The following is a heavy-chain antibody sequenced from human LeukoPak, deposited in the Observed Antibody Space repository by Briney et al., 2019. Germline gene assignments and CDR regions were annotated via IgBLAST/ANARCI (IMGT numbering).Heavy chain of an antibody. CDR1: GYTFTGYY. D-gene: IGHD5-18*01. Sequence: ASVKVSCKASGYTFTGYYMHWVRQAPGQGLEWMGGIIPIFGTANYAQKFQGRVTITADESTSTAYMELSSLRSEDTAVYYCARVLLLEDTAMENWFDPWGQGTLVTVSS. CDR2: IIPIFGTA. CDR3: ARVLLLEDTAMENWFDP. V-gene: IGHV1-69*13. J-gene: IGHJ5*02.